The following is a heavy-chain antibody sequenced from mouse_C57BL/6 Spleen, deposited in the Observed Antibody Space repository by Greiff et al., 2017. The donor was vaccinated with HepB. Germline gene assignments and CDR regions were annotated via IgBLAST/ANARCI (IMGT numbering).Heavy chain of an antibody. V-gene: IGHV1-64*01. CDR1: GYTFTSYW. CDR3: ARWGTIVTFDY. CDR2: IHPNSGST. D-gene: IGHD2-5*01. J-gene: IGHJ2*01. Sequence: VQLQQPGAELVKPGASVKLSCKASGYTFTSYWMHWVKQRPGQGLEWIGMIHPNSGSTNYNEKFKSKATLTVDKSSSTAYMQLSSLTSEDSAVYYCARWGTIVTFDYWGQGTTRTVSS.